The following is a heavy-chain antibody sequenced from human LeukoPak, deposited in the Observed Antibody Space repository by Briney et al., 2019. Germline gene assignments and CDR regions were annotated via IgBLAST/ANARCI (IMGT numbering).Heavy chain of an antibody. J-gene: IGHJ4*02. CDR2: AYHTGHT. Sequence: PSETLSLTCTVSGGSMINYYWSWIRLTPGKGLEWIAYAYHTGHTHYNPSLKSRATISLDTSKNQVSLKVNSVTAADTAVYYCARSPRDGYNFRYFDYWGQGTLVTVSS. V-gene: IGHV4-59*08. CDR1: GGSMINYY. CDR3: ARSPRDGYNFRYFDY. D-gene: IGHD5-24*01.